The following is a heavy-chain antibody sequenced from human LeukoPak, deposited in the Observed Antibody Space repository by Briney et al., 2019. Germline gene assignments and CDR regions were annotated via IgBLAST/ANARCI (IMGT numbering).Heavy chain of an antibody. D-gene: IGHD1-26*01. J-gene: IGHJ3*02. Sequence: SETLSLTCTVSGGSISSYYWGWIRQPPGKGLEWIGNIYYSGSTYYNPSLKSRVTISIDTSKNQFSLKLSSVTAADTAVYYCARDTGIYPHYAFDIWGQGTMVTVSS. CDR1: GGSISSYY. CDR2: IYYSGST. CDR3: ARDTGIYPHYAFDI. V-gene: IGHV4-39*07.